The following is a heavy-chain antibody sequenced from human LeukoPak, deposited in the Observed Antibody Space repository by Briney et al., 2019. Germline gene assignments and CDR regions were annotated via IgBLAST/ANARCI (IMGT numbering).Heavy chain of an antibody. D-gene: IGHD6-6*01. CDR2: INSDGSEG. V-gene: IGHV3-7*03. CDR3: ARSSYSSSSSV. CDR1: GFTFSGFW. J-gene: IGHJ3*01. Sequence: PGGSLRLSCAVSGFTFSGFWMSWSRQAPGKGLEWVASINSDGSEGYYADVVKGRFTISRDKAKNSLYLQINSLRAEDTAVYYCARSSYSSSSSVWGQGTMVTVSS.